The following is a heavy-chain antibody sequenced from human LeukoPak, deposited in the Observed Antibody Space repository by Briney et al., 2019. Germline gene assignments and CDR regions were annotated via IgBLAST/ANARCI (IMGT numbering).Heavy chain of an antibody. CDR2: ISAYNGNT. J-gene: IGHJ2*01. V-gene: IGHV1-18*01. D-gene: IGHD5-18*01. CDR1: GYTFTSYG. Sequence: PLASVKVSCKASGYTFTSYGISWVRQAPGQGLEWMGWISAYNGNTNYAQKLQGRVTMTTDTSTSTAYMELRSLRSDDTAVYYCARDLPKGSGYSYGHQEGYFDLWGRGTLVTVSS. CDR3: ARDLPKGSGYSYGHQEGYFDL.